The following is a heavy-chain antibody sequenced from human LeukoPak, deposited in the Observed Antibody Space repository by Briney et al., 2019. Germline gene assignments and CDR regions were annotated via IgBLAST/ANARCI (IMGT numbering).Heavy chain of an antibody. V-gene: IGHV3-21*01. CDR3: ARSTVTTLVDY. CDR1: GFTFNSYS. J-gene: IGHJ4*02. CDR2: ISSTSNDI. D-gene: IGHD4-17*01. Sequence: PGGSLRLSCAASGFTFNSYSMNWVRQAPGKGLEWVSSISSTSNDIYYADSVKGRFTISRDNAKNSLYLQMNSLRAEDTAVYYCARSTVTTLVDYWGQGTLVTVSS.